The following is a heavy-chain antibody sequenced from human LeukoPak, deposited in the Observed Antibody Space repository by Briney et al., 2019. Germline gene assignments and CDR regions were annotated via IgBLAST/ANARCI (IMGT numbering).Heavy chain of an antibody. Sequence: GGSLRLSCAASGSTFNTYGMHWVRQAPGKGLEWVAFIRYDASNKYYADSVTGRFTISRDNSKNTLYLQMNSLRAEDTAVYYCARIGSSWSALDYWGQGTLVTVSS. CDR3: ARIGSSWSALDY. V-gene: IGHV3-30*02. CDR1: GSTFNTYG. CDR2: IRYDASNK. J-gene: IGHJ4*02. D-gene: IGHD6-13*01.